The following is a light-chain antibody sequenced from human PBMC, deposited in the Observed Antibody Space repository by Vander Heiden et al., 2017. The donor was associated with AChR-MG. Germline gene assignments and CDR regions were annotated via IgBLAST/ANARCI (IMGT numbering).Light chain of an antibody. J-gene: IGKJ1*01. V-gene: IGKV1-39*01. Sequence: DIQMTQSPSSLSASVGDRVTITCRASQSISSYLNWYQQKPGKAPKLLIYAASSLQTGVPSRFSGSESGTDFTLTISSLQPEDFATYYCQQSYTSPWTFGQRTKVEL. CDR2: AAS. CDR1: QSISSY. CDR3: QQSYTSPWT.